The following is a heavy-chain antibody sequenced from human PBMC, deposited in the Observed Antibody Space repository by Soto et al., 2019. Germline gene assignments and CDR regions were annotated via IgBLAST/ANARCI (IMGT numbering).Heavy chain of an antibody. CDR1: GFTFSDHY. CDR2: TRNKANSYTT. Sequence: GGSLRLSCAASGFTFSDHYMDWVRQAPGKGLEWVGRTRNKANSYTTEYAASVKGRFTISRDDSKNSRYQQMNSLKTEATAVYYCARGSGSYYCFDYWGQGTLVTVSS. D-gene: IGHD3-10*01. CDR3: ARGSGSYYCFDY. J-gene: IGHJ4*02. V-gene: IGHV3-72*01.